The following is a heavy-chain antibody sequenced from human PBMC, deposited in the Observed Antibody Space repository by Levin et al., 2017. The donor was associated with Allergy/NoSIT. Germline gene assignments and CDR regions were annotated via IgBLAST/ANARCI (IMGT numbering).Heavy chain of an antibody. J-gene: IGHJ5*02. CDR3: AKGGTTLDP. D-gene: IGHD1-26*01. Sequence: SETLSLTCPVSGGSVTRYYWTWIRQAPGKGLEWIGRVSATGSTNYNPSLKSRVTLSLDTSKNDFSLHLRSVTAADTAFYYCAKGGTTLDPWGQGLLVTVSS. CDR1: GGSVTRYY. V-gene: IGHV4-4*07. CDR2: VSATGST.